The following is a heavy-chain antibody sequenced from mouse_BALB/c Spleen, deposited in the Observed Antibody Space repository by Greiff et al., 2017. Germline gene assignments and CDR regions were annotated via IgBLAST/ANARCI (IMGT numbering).Heavy chain of an antibody. CDR3: ARLPYYGSSYDYAMDY. V-gene: IGHV1S29*02. CDR1: GYTFTDYN. J-gene: IGHJ4*01. D-gene: IGHD1-1*01. Sequence: EVQLQESGPELVKPGASVKISCKASGYTFTDYNMHWVKQSHGKSLEWIGYIYPYNGGTGYNQKFKSKATLTVDNSSSTAYMELRSLTSEDSAVYYCARLPYYGSSYDYAMDYWGQGTSVTVSS. CDR2: IYPYNGGT.